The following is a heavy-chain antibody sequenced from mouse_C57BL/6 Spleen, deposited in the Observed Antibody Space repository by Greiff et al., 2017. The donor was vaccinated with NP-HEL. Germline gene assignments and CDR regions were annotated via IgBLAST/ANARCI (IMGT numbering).Heavy chain of an antibody. CDR2: ISYDGSN. Sequence: EVKVEESGPGLVKPSQSLSLTCSVTGYSITSGYYWNWIRQFPGNKLEWMGYISYDGSNNYNPSLKNRISITRDTSKNQFFLKLNSVTTEDTATYYCAREVLRYLYYFDYWGQGTTLTVSS. J-gene: IGHJ2*01. V-gene: IGHV3-6*01. CDR1: GYSITSGYY. CDR3: AREVLRYLYYFDY. D-gene: IGHD1-1*01.